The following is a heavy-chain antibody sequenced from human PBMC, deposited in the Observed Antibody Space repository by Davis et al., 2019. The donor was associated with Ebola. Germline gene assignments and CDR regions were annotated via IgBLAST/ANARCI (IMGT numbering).Heavy chain of an antibody. V-gene: IGHV4-39*01. CDR1: GGSIGSSNYY. CDR3: ARLVLLWFGVDY. D-gene: IGHD3-10*01. CDR2: IYYSGST. Sequence: PSETLSLTCTVSGGSIGSSNYYWGWIRQPPGKGLEWIGGIYYSGSTYYNPSLKSRVTISVDTSKNQVFLKLSSVTAADTAVYYCARLVLLWFGVDYWGQGTLVTVSS. J-gene: IGHJ4*02.